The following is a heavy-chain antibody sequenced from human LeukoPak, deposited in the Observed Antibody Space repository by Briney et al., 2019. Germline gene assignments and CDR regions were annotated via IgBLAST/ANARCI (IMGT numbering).Heavy chain of an antibody. D-gene: IGHD6-13*01. Sequence: SETLSLTCAVYGGSFSGYYWSWIRQPPGKGLEWIGEINHSGSTNYNPSLKGRVTISVDKSKNQFSLKLSSVTAADTAVYYCARGAAAGYWFDPWGQGTLVTVSS. CDR3: ARGAAAGYWFDP. CDR2: INHSGST. J-gene: IGHJ5*02. CDR1: GGSFSGYY. V-gene: IGHV4-34*01.